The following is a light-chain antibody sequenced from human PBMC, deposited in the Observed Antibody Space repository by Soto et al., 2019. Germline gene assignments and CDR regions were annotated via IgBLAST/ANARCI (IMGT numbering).Light chain of an antibody. CDR1: SSDVGGYKY. V-gene: IGLV2-14*03. CDR3: SSYTSSSTYV. J-gene: IGLJ1*01. Sequence: QYVLTQTASVSGSPGQSITIACTGTSSDVGGYKYVSWYQHYPGKAPKLMIYDVSNRPSGVSNRFSGSKSGNTASLTISGLQAEDEADYYCSSYTSSSTYVFGTGTKVTVL. CDR2: DVS.